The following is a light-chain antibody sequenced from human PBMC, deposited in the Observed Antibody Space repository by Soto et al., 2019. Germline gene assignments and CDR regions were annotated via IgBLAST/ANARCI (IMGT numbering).Light chain of an antibody. CDR1: QSVSSN. Sequence: EIVMTQSPATLSVSPGERATLSCRASQSVSSNLAWYQHKPGQAPRLLIYGASTRATGIPARVSGSGSGTEFTLTISSLQSEDFAVYYCQQYNNWPLTFGGGTKVEIK. CDR3: QQYNNWPLT. J-gene: IGKJ4*01. V-gene: IGKV3-15*01. CDR2: GAS.